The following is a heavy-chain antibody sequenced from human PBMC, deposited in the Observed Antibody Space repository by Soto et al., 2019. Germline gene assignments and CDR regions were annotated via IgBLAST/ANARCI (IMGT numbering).Heavy chain of an antibody. V-gene: IGHV4-59*12. CDR1: GGSISSYY. CDR3: ARGIGYSSSIFDY. D-gene: IGHD6-13*01. Sequence: SETLSLTCTGSGGSISSYYWSWIRQPPGKGLEWIGYIYYSGSTNYNPSLKSRVTISVDRSKNQFSLKLSSVTAADTAVYYCARGIGYSSSIFDYWGQGTLVSVFS. CDR2: IYYSGST. J-gene: IGHJ4*02.